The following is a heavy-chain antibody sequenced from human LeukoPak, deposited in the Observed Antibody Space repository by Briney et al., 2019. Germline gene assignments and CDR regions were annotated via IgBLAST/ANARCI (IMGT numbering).Heavy chain of an antibody. V-gene: IGHV1-69*13. CDR2: SIPFFPAT. D-gene: IGHD2-15*01. Sequence: SVTVSCTASGGTFNNYAVNWVRQAPGQGLEWMGGSIPFFPATNYAQKFQGRVTITADESSTTVYVELSSLTSEDTAIYFCARMVGYAYSDYWGQGTLVTVSS. J-gene: IGHJ4*02. CDR1: GGTFNNYA. CDR3: ARMVGYAYSDY.